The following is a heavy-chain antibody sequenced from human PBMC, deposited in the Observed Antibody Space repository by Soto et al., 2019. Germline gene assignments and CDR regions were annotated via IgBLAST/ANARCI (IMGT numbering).Heavy chain of an antibody. CDR3: ARGLTNCTSTSCYLDGFDI. Sequence: QVQLVQSGAEVKKPGSSVKVSCKASGGTLNRHTLNWVRQAPGQGLEWMGRSIPMLGVANHAQKFQGRVTTTGDKYTNTAYMELSSLRSEDTAVYYCARGLTNCTSTSCYLDGFDIWGQGTMVTVSS. D-gene: IGHD2-2*01. CDR1: GGTLNRHT. V-gene: IGHV1-69*02. J-gene: IGHJ3*02. CDR2: SIPMLGVA.